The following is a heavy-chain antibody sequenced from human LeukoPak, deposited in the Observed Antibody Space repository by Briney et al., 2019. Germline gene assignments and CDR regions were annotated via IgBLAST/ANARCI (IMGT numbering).Heavy chain of an antibody. CDR3: GRLGGYYDSSANWFDP. J-gene: IGHJ5*02. CDR2: IYTSGST. D-gene: IGHD3-22*01. CDR1: GGSLSSYY. Sequence: SETLSLTCTVSGGSLSSYYRSWIRQPAGKGLEWIGRIYTSGSTKYNPSLTSRVTMSVDPSKNQFSLTLSSVNAADTAVYYCGRLGGYYDSSANWFDPWGQGTLVTVCS. V-gene: IGHV4-4*07.